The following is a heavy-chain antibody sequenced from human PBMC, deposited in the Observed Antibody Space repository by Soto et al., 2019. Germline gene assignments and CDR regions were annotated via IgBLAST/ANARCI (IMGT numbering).Heavy chain of an antibody. D-gene: IGHD6-13*01. V-gene: IGHV3-23*01. CDR3: AKVGDSSSWIYYYYYGMDV. Sequence: GGSLRLSCAASGFTFSSYAMSWVRQAPGKGLEWVSAISGSGGSTYYADSVKGRFAISRDNSKNTLYLQMNSLRAEDTAVYYCAKVGDSSSWIYYYYYGMDVWGQGTTVTVSS. CDR2: ISGSGGST. J-gene: IGHJ6*02. CDR1: GFTFSSYA.